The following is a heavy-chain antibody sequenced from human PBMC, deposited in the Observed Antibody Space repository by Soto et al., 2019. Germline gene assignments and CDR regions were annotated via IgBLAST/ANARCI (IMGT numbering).Heavy chain of an antibody. D-gene: IGHD4-17*01. Sequence: EVQLVESGGGLVQPGGSLRLSCAASGFTFSSYSMNWVRQAPGKGLEWVSYISSRSSTIYYADSVKGRFTISRDNAKNSLYLQMNRLRAEDTAVYYCAFSLVTTVTKFDYWCQGTLVTVAS. J-gene: IGHJ4*02. CDR1: GFTFSSYS. CDR2: ISSRSSTI. CDR3: AFSLVTTVTKFDY. V-gene: IGHV3-48*01.